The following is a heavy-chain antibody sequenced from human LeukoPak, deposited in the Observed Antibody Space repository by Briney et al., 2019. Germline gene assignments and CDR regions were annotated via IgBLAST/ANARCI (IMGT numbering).Heavy chain of an antibody. CDR1: GFTFSSYS. D-gene: IGHD3-10*01. CDR2: ISSDSRTI. J-gene: IGHJ4*02. CDR3: ARYCSGTSYITNYFDY. V-gene: IGHV3-48*02. Sequence: GGSLRLSCAASGFTFSSYSMNWVRQAPGKGLEWVSYISSDSRTIYYADSVKGRFTISRDNAKNSLYLQMKSLRDEDTAVYYCARYCSGTSYITNYFDYWGQGTLVTVSS.